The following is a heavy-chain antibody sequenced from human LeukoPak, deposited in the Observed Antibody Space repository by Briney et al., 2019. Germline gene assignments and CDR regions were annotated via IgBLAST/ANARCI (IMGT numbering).Heavy chain of an antibody. CDR2: ISYDGINK. CDR1: GFTFSSYS. Sequence: GGSLRLSCAASGFTFSSYSMNWVRQAPGKGLEWVAVISYDGINKYYADSVKGRFTISRDNSKNTLYLQMNSLRTEDTAVYYCARDPLDSSGLMNWFDPWGQGTLVTVSS. D-gene: IGHD3-22*01. V-gene: IGHV3-30*03. J-gene: IGHJ5*02. CDR3: ARDPLDSSGLMNWFDP.